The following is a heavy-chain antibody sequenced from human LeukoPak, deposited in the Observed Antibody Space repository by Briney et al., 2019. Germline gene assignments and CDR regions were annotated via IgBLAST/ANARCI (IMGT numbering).Heavy chain of an antibody. D-gene: IGHD6-19*01. CDR2: INPNSGGT. CDR1: GYTFTGYY. V-gene: IGHV1-2*02. J-gene: IGHJ4*02. Sequence: ASVKVSCKASGYTFTGYYMHWVRQAPGQVLEWMGWINPNSGGTNYAQKFQGRVTMTRDTSISTAYMELSRLRSDDTAVYYRASHSSGWYEYYFDYWGQGTLVTVSS. CDR3: ASHSSGWYEYYFDY.